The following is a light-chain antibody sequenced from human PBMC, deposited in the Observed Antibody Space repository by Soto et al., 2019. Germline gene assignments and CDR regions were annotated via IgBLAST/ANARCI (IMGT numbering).Light chain of an antibody. V-gene: IGKV3-15*01. J-gene: IGKJ1*01. CDR3: QHYNNWPRT. Sequence: EIVMTQSPATLSVSPGERATLSCRASQSVSSNLAWYQQKPGQAPRLLIYGASTRATGIPARFSGSGSGTEFTLTTSSLQSVDFAVYYCQHYNNWPRTFGQGTKVEIK. CDR2: GAS. CDR1: QSVSSN.